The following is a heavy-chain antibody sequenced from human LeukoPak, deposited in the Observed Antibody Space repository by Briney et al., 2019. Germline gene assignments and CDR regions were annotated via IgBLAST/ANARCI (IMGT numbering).Heavy chain of an antibody. V-gene: IGHV1-18*01. CDR1: GYTFTNYG. CDR2: ISAYNGNT. CDR3: ARGPYYDSSGYYCNY. Sequence: AASVKVSCKASGYTFTNYGISWVRQAPGQGLEWMGWISAYNGNTKYAQKVQGRVTMTTDTATSTAYVELSSLGSEDTAVYYCARGPYYDSSGYYCNYWGQGTLVTVSS. J-gene: IGHJ4*02. D-gene: IGHD3-22*01.